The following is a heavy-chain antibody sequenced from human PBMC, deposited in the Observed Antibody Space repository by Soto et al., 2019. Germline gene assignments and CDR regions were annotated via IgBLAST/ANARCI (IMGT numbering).Heavy chain of an antibody. CDR1: GFTFSSYA. V-gene: IGHV3-23*01. Sequence: GGSLRLSCAASGFTFSSYAMSWVRQAPGKGLEWVSAISGSGGSTYYADSVKGRFTISRDNSKNTLYLQMNSLRAEDTAVYYCAKDQGIDFWSGYPSELDYWGQGTLVTVSS. D-gene: IGHD3-3*01. CDR2: ISGSGGST. J-gene: IGHJ4*02. CDR3: AKDQGIDFWSGYPSELDY.